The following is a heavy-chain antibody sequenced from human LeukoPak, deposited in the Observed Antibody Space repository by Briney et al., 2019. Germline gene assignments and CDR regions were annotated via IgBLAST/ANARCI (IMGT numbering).Heavy chain of an antibody. CDR2: FYHGGST. CDR3: ARAMYYGSGSYSFDY. D-gene: IGHD3-10*01. J-gene: IGHJ4*02. V-gene: IGHV4-38-2*02. Sequence: PSETLSLTCTVSGYSISTGYYWDWIRQPPGKGLEWIGTFYHGGSTYYNPSLKSRVTISVDTSKNQFSLNLTSVTAADTAVYYCARAMYYGSGSYSFDYWGQGTLVTVSS. CDR1: GYSISTGYY.